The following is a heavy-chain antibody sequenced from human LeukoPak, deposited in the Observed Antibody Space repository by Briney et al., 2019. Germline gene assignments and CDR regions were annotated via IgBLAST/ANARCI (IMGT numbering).Heavy chain of an antibody. CDR1: GFTFDDYG. CDR2: INWNGGST. D-gene: IGHD1-26*01. V-gene: IGHV3-20*01. Sequence: GGSLRLSCAASGFTFDDYGMSWVRQAPGKGLEWVSGINWNGGSTGYADSVKGRFTISRDNAKNSLYLQMNSLRAEDTALYHCARGKRNSGSYLSWADYWGQGTLVTVSP. J-gene: IGHJ4*02. CDR3: ARGKRNSGSYLSWADY.